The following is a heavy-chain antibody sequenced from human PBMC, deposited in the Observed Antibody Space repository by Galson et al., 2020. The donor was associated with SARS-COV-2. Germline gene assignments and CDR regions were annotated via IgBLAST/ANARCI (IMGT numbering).Heavy chain of an antibody. D-gene: IGHD3-22*01. V-gene: IGHV4-59*13. CDR1: GGSISTYY. J-gene: IGHJ6*03. CDR3: AGTPDSSTYYWRDSYYYMDV. CDR2: VYSSGRT. Sequence: SETLSLTCTVSGGSISTYYWSWIRQSPGKGLEWIGYVYSSGRTNYNPSLKSRVTISVDTSKNQISLKVGSVTAADTAVYYCAGTPDSSTYYWRDSYYYMDVWGKGTTVTISS.